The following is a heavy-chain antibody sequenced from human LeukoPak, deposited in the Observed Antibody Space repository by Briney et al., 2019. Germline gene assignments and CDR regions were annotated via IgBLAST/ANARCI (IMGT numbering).Heavy chain of an antibody. CDR1: GFTFSTYA. D-gene: IGHD5-18*01. CDR3: ARGEYTYGLY. Sequence: PGGSLRLSCAASGFTFSTYAMSWVRQAPGKGLEWVSFISGSGDSTYYADSVKGRFTISRDNSKNTLYLQMNSLRAEDTAVYYCARGEYTYGLYWRLGTLVTVSS. J-gene: IGHJ4*02. CDR2: ISGSGDST. V-gene: IGHV3-23*01.